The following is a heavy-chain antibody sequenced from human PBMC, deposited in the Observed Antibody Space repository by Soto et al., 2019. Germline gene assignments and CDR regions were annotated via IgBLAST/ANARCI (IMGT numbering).Heavy chain of an antibody. J-gene: IGHJ1*01. D-gene: IGHD3-22*01. V-gene: IGHV1-69*13. CDR2: IIPVFGTA. CDR1: GCTFSSYA. Sequence: SVKVSCKASGCTFSSYAISWVRQAPGQGLEWMGGIIPVFGTANYAQKFQGRVTITADESTSTAYMELSSLRSEDTAVYYCARESVPPYDSSGYYRAEYFHHWGQGTLVTVSS. CDR3: ARESVPPYDSSGYYRAEYFHH.